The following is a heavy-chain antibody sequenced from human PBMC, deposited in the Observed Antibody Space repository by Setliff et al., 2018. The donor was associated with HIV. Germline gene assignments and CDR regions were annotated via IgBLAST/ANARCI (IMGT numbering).Heavy chain of an antibody. D-gene: IGHD4-17*01. J-gene: IGHJ4*02. V-gene: IGHV3-30*04. CDR2: ISYDGSNK. CDR3: AREDGMTTVPFDY. Sequence: GGSLRLSCAASGFTFSSYAMHWVRQAPGKGLEWVAVISYDGSNKYYADSVKGRFTISRDNAKNSLYLQMNSLRADDTAVYYCAREDGMTTVPFDYWGQGTLVTVSS. CDR1: GFTFSSYA.